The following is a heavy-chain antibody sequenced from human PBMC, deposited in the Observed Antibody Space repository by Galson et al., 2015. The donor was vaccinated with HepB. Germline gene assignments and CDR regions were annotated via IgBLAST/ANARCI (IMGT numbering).Heavy chain of an antibody. J-gene: IGHJ4*02. CDR2: ISSSSNYI. CDR3: AKTGLEVTKDFDS. D-gene: IGHD2-21*02. V-gene: IGHV3-21*01. CDR1: GFTFSGYS. Sequence: SLRLSCAASGFTFSGYSMNWVRQAPGKGLEWVSSISSSSNYIYYADSMKGRFTISRDNAKNSLFLQMNSLRAEDTAVYYCAKTGLEVTKDFDSWGQGTLVTVSS.